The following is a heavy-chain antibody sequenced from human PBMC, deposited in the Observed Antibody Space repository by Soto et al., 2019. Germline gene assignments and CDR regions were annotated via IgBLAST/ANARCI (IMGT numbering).Heavy chain of an antibody. CDR1: GGAIRGYY. J-gene: IGHJ4*02. CDR2: IYSSGTT. CDR3: ARDRRDGYKRYFEF. Sequence: SETLSLTCTVSGGAIRGYYCTWVRQPAGKGLEWIGRIYSSGTTYYNPSLKSRVTISVDTSKNQFSLKLSSVSAADTAVYFCARDRRDGYKRYFEFWGQGNQVTVSS. D-gene: IGHD5-12*01. V-gene: IGHV4-4*07.